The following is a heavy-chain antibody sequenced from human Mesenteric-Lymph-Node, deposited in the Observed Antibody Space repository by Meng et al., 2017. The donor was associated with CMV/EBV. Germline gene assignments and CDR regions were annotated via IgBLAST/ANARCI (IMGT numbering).Heavy chain of an antibody. CDR2: NKTSDGTT. J-gene: IGHJ4*02. CDR1: GYTNINSY. V-gene: IGHV1-46*01. D-gene: IGHD1-14*01. CDR3: ARDDSKYEPPNH. Sequence: CKASGYTNINSYMHWMRKAPGQGLEWMAINKTSDGTTTFEQKFQDRVTLTRDTSTNSVYMELRSLGSKDTAVYYCARDDSKYEPPNHWGQGTLVTVSS.